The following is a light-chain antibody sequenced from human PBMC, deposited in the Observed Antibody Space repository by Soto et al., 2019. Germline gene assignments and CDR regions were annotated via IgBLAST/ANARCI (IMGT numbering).Light chain of an antibody. CDR2: DAS. V-gene: IGKV3-11*01. J-gene: IGKJ5*01. Sequence: EIVLTQSPGTLALSPVERATLSGRASQSVNSRLAWYQQKPGQAPRLLIYDASNRATGIPARFSGSGSGTDFTLTISSLEPEDFAVYYCQQRSNWITFGQGTRLEIK. CDR3: QQRSNWIT. CDR1: QSVNSR.